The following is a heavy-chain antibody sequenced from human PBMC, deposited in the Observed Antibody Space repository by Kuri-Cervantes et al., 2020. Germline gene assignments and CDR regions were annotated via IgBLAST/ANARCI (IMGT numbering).Heavy chain of an antibody. Sequence: SETLSLTCAVSGYSISSGYYWGWIRQPPGKGLEWIGSIYHSGSTNYSPSLKSRVTISVDTSKNHFSLKLSSVTAADTAVYYCASGWELGLNYFDYWGQGTLVTVSS. CDR3: ASGWELGLNYFDY. V-gene: IGHV4-38-2*01. D-gene: IGHD1-26*01. CDR2: IYHSGST. J-gene: IGHJ4*02. CDR1: GYSISSGYY.